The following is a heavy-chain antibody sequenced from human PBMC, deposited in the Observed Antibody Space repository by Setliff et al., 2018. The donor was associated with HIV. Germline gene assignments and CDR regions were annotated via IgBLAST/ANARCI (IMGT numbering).Heavy chain of an antibody. D-gene: IGHD6-19*01. Sequence: PGGSLRLSCAASGFTLSSYNMNWVRQAPGKGLEWVSSISSSTNYIYYADSVKGRFSISRDNAKNSLYLQMNSLRPEDTAVYYCAKTNSGWHYFDDWGQGILVTVSS. CDR1: GFTLSSYN. CDR2: ISSSTNYI. V-gene: IGHV3-21*01. CDR3: AKTNSGWHYFDD. J-gene: IGHJ4*02.